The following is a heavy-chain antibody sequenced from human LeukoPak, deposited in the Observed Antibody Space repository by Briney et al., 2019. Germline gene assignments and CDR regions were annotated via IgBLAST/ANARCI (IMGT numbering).Heavy chain of an antibody. CDR3: ARGSSNARGVNWLDP. V-gene: IGHV1-2*02. CDR2: INPNSGGT. J-gene: IGHJ5*02. Sequence: ASVKVSCKASGYTFTGYYMHWVRQAPGQGLEWMGWINPNSGGTNYAQKFQGRVTMTRDTSISTAYMDLSRLRSDDTAVYYCARGSSNARGVNWLDPWGQGTLVTVSS. D-gene: IGHD6-13*01. CDR1: GYTFTGYY.